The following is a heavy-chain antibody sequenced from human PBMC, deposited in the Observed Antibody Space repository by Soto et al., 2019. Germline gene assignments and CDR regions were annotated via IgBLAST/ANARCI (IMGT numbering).Heavy chain of an antibody. J-gene: IGHJ4*02. Sequence: PGGSLRLSCAASGFNFNIFAMNWVRQAPGKGLEWVSGISGGGGSTYYADSVKGRFTISRDNSKNTLYLQMNSLRAEDTAVYYCAKDPTSYDSSAQFDSWGQGTLVPVSS. D-gene: IGHD3-22*01. CDR3: AKDPTSYDSSAQFDS. CDR2: ISGGGGST. CDR1: GFNFNIFA. V-gene: IGHV3-23*01.